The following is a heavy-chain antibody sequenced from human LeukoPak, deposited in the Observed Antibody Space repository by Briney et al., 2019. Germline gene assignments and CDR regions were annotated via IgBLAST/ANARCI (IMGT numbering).Heavy chain of an antibody. V-gene: IGHV3-53*01. D-gene: IGHD1-26*01. CDR1: GFIVNTYY. CDR3: ARIYSGSHYS. CDR2: IYSDGST. Sequence: GGSLRLSCAVSGFIVNTYYMSWVRQAPGKGLEWVSIIYSDGSTYYADSVKGRFTISRDTSKNTLFLQMNSLRAEDTAVYYCARIYSGSHYSWGQGTLVTIST. J-gene: IGHJ4*02.